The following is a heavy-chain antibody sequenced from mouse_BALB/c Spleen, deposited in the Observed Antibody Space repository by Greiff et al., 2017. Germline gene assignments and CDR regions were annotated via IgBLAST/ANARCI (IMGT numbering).Heavy chain of an antibody. D-gene: IGHD3-3*01. CDR1: GFTFTDYY. CDR3: ARDRGTGYFDY. J-gene: IGHJ2*01. V-gene: IGHV7-3*02. Sequence: DVKLQESGGGLVQPGGSLRLSCATSGFTFTDYYMSWVRQPPGKALEWLGFIRNKANGYTTEYSASVKGRFTISRDNSQSILYLQMNTLRAEDSATYYCARDRGTGYFDYWGQGTTLTVSS. CDR2: IRNKANGYTT.